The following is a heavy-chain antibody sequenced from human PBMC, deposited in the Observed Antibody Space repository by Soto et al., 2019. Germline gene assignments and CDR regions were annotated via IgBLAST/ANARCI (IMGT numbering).Heavy chain of an antibody. J-gene: IGHJ4*02. Sequence: QVQLVESGGGVVQPGRSLRLSCAASGFTFSSYAMHWVRQAPGKVLEWVAVISYDGSNKYYADSVKGRFTISRDNSKNTLYLQMNSLRAEDTVVYYCASTAVAGTSYWGQATLVTVSS. CDR1: GFTFSSYA. D-gene: IGHD6-19*01. V-gene: IGHV3-30-3*01. CDR3: ASTAVAGTSY. CDR2: ISYDGSNK.